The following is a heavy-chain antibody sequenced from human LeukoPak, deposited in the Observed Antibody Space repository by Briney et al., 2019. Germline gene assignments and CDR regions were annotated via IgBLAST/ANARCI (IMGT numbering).Heavy chain of an antibody. CDR1: GFTFDNYA. Sequence: PGGSLRLSCAASGFTFDNYAMHWVRQAPGKGLDWVSLISGGGGSTSYADSVKGRFTISRDNSKGSLYLQMNSLRTEDTALYYCAKVLGSSSWYSLGYWGQGTLVTVSS. D-gene: IGHD6-13*01. V-gene: IGHV3-43*02. CDR3: AKVLGSSSWYSLGY. J-gene: IGHJ4*02. CDR2: ISGGGGST.